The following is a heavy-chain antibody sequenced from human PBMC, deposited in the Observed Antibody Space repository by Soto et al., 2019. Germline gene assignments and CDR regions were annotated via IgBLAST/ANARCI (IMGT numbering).Heavy chain of an antibody. CDR1: GFTFSSYA. D-gene: IGHD1-26*01. Sequence: GGSLRLSCAASGFTFSSYAMSWVRQAPGKGLEWVSAISGSGGSTYYADSVKGRFTISRDNAKNTLYLQMNSLRAEDTAVYYCAKDKYSGSYHSEDAFDIWGQGTMVTVSS. CDR2: ISGSGGST. CDR3: AKDKYSGSYHSEDAFDI. J-gene: IGHJ3*02. V-gene: IGHV3-23*01.